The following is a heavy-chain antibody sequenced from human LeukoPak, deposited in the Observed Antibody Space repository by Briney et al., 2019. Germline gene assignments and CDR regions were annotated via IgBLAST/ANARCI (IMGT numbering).Heavy chain of an antibody. D-gene: IGHD3-10*01. J-gene: IGHJ3*02. CDR2: IASDGSHT. Sequence: PGRSLRLSCAASGFTFSTYFMHRVRQAPGKGLEWVAVIASDGSHTFYVESVKGRFTISRDNSKNKLYLQMNSLRAEDTAVYFCARERQDTIVHSGAFDIWGQGTIVTVSS. CDR1: GFTFSTYF. V-gene: IGHV3-30-3*01. CDR3: ARERQDTIVHSGAFDI.